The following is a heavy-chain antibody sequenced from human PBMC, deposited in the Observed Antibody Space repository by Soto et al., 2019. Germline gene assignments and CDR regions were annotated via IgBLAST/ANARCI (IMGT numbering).Heavy chain of an antibody. V-gene: IGHV1-3*01. CDR1: GYTFTSYA. D-gene: IGHD2-21*02. J-gene: IGHJ4*02. CDR3: ARSIVVVTAADY. Sequence: QVQLVQSGAEVKKPGASVKVSCKASGYTFTSYAMHWVRQAPGQRLEWMGWLNAGNGNTKYSQKFQGRVTITRDTSTSTAYMKLSSLRSEDTPVYYCARSIVVVTAADYWGQGTLVTVSS. CDR2: LNAGNGNT.